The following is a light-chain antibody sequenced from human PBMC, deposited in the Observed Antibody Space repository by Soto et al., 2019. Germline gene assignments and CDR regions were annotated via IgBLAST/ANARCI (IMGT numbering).Light chain of an antibody. CDR1: QNVSTY. Sequence: EIVLTQSPATLSLSPGERATLSCRASQNVSTYLAWYQQKPGQAPRLLIYDASNRATGIPARFSGSGSGTDFPLTISSLEPEDVADYYCQQRTNWLTFGPGTKVDIK. CDR2: DAS. J-gene: IGKJ3*01. CDR3: QQRTNWLT. V-gene: IGKV3-11*01.